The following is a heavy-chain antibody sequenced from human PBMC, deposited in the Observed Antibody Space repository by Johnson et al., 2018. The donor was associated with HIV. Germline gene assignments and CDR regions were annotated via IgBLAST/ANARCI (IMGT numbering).Heavy chain of an antibody. D-gene: IGHD1-26*01. CDR2: ISFSGG. CDR1: GFKFDDYG. Sequence: VQLVESGGGVVRPGGSLRLSCAASGFKFDDYGMSWVRQAPGKGLEWVSVISFSGGKGRFTISRDNSNNTVYLQMNSLRAEDTAVYFCARDPLVGTVTVGAFDIWGQGTMVTVSS. J-gene: IGHJ3*02. CDR3: ARDPLVGTVTVGAFDI. V-gene: IGHV3-20*04.